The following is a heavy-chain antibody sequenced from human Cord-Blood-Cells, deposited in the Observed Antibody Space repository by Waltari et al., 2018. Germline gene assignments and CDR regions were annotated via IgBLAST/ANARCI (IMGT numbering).Heavy chain of an antibody. CDR2: ISYDGSNK. J-gene: IGHJ4*02. V-gene: IGHV3-30*18. D-gene: IGHD5-12*01. Sequence: QVQLVESGGGVVQPGRSLRLSCAASGFTFSSYGMNWVRQAPGKGLEWVAVISYDGSNKYYADSVKGRFTISRDNSKNTLYLQMNSLRAEDTAVYYCAKDFYSGYDYVDYWGQGTLVTVSS. CDR1: GFTFSSYG. CDR3: AKDFYSGYDYVDY.